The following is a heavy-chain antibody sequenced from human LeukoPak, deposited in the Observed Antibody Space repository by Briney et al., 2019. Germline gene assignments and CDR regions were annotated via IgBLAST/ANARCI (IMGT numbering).Heavy chain of an antibody. CDR2: IYYSGST. CDR3: ARRGGSKIDY. Sequence: TSETLSLTCTVSGGSISSYYWSWIRQPPGKGLEWIGYIYYSGSTNYNPSLKSRVTISVDTSKNQFSLKLSSVTAADTAVYYCARRGGSKIDYWGQGTLVTVSS. V-gene: IGHV4-59*01. CDR1: GGSISSYY. J-gene: IGHJ4*02. D-gene: IGHD3-3*01.